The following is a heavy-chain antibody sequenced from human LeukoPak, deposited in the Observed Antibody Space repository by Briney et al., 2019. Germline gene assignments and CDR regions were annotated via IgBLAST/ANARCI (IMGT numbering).Heavy chain of an antibody. CDR1: GFSFSSYG. CDR2: IRYDGSNK. Sequence: GGSLRLSCAASGFSFSSYGMHWVRQAPGKGLEWVAFIRYDGSNKYYADSVKGRFTISRDNSKNALYLQMNSLRAEDTAVYYCAKDGGSDYLSFAVTHYYYYYMDVWGKGTTVTISS. J-gene: IGHJ6*03. V-gene: IGHV3-30*02. D-gene: IGHD4-17*01. CDR3: AKDGGSDYLSFAVTHYYYYYMDV.